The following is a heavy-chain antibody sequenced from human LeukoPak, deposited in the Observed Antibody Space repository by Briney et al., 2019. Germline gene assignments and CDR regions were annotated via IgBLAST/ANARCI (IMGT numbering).Heavy chain of an antibody. D-gene: IGHD2-15*01. CDR3: ARRGLRDIVVVVAATISSWFDP. V-gene: IGHV4-38-2*02. CDR1: GYSISSGYY. Sequence: SETLSLTCTVSGYSISSGYYWSWIRQPPGKGLEWIGEINHSGSTNYNPSLKSRVTISVDTSKNQFSLKLSSVTAADTAVYYCARRGLRDIVVVVAATISSWFDPWGQGTLVTVSS. J-gene: IGHJ5*02. CDR2: INHSGST.